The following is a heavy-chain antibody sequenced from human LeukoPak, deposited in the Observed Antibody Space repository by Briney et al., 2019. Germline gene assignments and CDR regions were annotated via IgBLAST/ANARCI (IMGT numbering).Heavy chain of an antibody. CDR1: GGSISSYY. J-gene: IGHJ3*02. D-gene: IGHD2-15*01. V-gene: IGHV4-59*01. CDR3: ARESRGGYCSGGSCYSSDDAFDI. Sequence: SETLSLTCTVSGGSISSYYWSWIRQPPEKGLEWIGYISYSGSATYNPSLKSRVTISVDTSKNQFSLKLSSVTAADTAVYYCARESRGGYCSGGSCYSSDDAFDIWGQGTMVTASS. CDR2: ISYSGSA.